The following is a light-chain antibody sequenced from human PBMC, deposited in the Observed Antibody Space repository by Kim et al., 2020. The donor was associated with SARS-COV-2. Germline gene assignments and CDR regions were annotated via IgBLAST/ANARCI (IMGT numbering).Light chain of an antibody. CDR3: QVWDSSRDRV. V-gene: IGLV3-21*04. Sequence: SYELTQPPSVSVAPGKTARITCGGNNIGSKSVHWYQQKPGQAPVLVIYYDSDRPSGIPERFSGSNSGNTATLTISRVEAGDEADYYCQVWDSSRDRVLGGGTKLTVL. CDR2: YDS. J-gene: IGLJ2*01. CDR1: NIGSKS.